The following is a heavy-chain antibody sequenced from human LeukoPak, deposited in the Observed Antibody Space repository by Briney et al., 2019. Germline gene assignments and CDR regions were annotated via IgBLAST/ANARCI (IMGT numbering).Heavy chain of an antibody. CDR2: INPNSGGT. D-gene: IGHD2-2*01. CDR1: GYTFTGYY. Sequence: ASVKVSCKASGYTFTGYYMHWVRQAPGQGLEWMGWINPNSGGTNYAQKFQGGVTMTRDTSISTAYMELSRLRSDDTAVYYCARDGDCSSTSCYGWFDPWGQGTLVTVSS. V-gene: IGHV1-2*02. CDR3: ARDGDCSSTSCYGWFDP. J-gene: IGHJ5*02.